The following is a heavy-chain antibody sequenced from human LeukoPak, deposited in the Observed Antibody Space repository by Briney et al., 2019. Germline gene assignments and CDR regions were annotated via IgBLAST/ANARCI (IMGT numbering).Heavy chain of an antibody. Sequence: SVKVSCKASGGTFSSYAISWVRQAPGQGLEWMGGIIPIFGTANYAQKFQGRVTITADKSTSTAYMELSSLRSEDTAVYYCARGYCNSTSCYAPPNYWGQGTLVTVSS. J-gene: IGHJ4*02. D-gene: IGHD2-2*01. CDR1: GGTFSSYA. CDR3: ARGYCNSTSCYAPPNY. V-gene: IGHV1-69*06. CDR2: IIPIFGTA.